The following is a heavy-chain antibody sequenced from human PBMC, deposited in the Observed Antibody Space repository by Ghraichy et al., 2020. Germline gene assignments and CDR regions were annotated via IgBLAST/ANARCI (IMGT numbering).Heavy chain of an antibody. V-gene: IGHV1-46*01. J-gene: IGHJ4*02. D-gene: IGHD3-3*01. CDR2: INPSGGST. Sequence: ASVKVSCKASGYTFTSYYMHWVRQAPGQGLEWMGIINPSGGSTSYAQKFQGRVTMTRDTSTSTVYMELSSLRSEDTAVYYCARDGGNYDFWSGYYTESIYYFDYWGQGTLVTVSS. CDR3: ARDGGNYDFWSGYYTESIYYFDY. CDR1: GYTFTSYY.